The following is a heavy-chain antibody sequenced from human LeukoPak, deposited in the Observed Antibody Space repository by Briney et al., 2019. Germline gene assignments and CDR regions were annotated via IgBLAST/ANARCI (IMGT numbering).Heavy chain of an antibody. D-gene: IGHD4-17*01. Sequence: PGGSLRLSCAASGFTFSSYSMNWVRQAPGKGLEWVAVISYDGSNKYYADSVKGRFTISRDNSKNTLYLQMNSLRAEDTAVYYCARDRSGGDYGGYYYYGMDVWGQGTTVTVSS. V-gene: IGHV3-30*03. CDR3: ARDRSGGDYGGYYYYGMDV. J-gene: IGHJ6*02. CDR1: GFTFSSYS. CDR2: ISYDGSNK.